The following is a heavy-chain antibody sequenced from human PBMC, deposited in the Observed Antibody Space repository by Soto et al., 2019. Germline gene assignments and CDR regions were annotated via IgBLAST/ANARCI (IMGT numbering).Heavy chain of an antibody. V-gene: IGHV4-30-4*08. CDR1: GGSFSGDY. CDR2: IYYSGST. D-gene: IGHD3-10*01. Sequence: SETLSLTCAVYGGSFSGDYWSCIRRPPGKGLEWIGYIYYSGSTYYNPSLKSRVTISVDTSKNQFSLKLSSVTAADTAVYYCARDSHYYGSGSHLDYWGQGTLVTVSS. J-gene: IGHJ4*02. CDR3: ARDSHYYGSGSHLDY.